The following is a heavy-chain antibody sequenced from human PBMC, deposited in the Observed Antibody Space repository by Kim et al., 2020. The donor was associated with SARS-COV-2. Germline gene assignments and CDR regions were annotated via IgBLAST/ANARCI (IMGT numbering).Heavy chain of an antibody. D-gene: IGHD3-3*01. CDR2: IYSGGST. V-gene: IGHV3-66*01. J-gene: IGHJ4*02. Sequence: GGSLRLSCAASGFTVSSNYMSWVRQAPGKGLEWVSVIYSGGSTYYADSVKGRFTISRDNSKNTLYLQMNSLRAEDTAVYYCARARGTIFGVVRYPLYFDYWGQRTLVTVSS. CDR3: ARARGTIFGVVRYPLYFDY. CDR1: GFTVSSNY.